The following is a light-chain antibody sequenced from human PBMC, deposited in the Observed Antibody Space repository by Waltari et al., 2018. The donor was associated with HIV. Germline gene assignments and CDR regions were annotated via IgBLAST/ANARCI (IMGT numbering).Light chain of an antibody. CDR1: QDIRDE. V-gene: IGKV1-17*01. J-gene: IGKJ4*01. Sequence: DIQMTQSPSSLSAPVGDSVTITFRASQDIRDERVWYQHKSGNAPKRLFYAASSLQSGVPSRFRDSGSGTEFTLTIIGLQPEYFGTCYCLQHHDYPPLTFGGGTKVEFK. CDR2: AAS. CDR3: LQHHDYPPLT.